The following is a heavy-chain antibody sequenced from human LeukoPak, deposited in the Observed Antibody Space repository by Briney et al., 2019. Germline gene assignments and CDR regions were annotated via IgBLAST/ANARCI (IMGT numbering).Heavy chain of an antibody. CDR2: INPNSGGT. CDR1: GYTFTGYY. D-gene: IGHD5-18*01. V-gene: IGHV1-2*02. Sequence: ASVKVSCKASGYTFTGYYMHWVRQAPGQGLEWMGWINPNSGGTNYAQKLQGRVTMTRDTSISTAYMELSRLRSDDTAVYYCARAAGIQLWLRDYYYGMDVWGQGTTVTVSS. J-gene: IGHJ6*02. CDR3: ARAAGIQLWLRDYYYGMDV.